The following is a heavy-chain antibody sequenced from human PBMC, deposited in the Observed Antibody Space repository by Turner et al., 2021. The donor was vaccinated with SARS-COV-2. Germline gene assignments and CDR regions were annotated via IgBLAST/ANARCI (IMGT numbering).Heavy chain of an antibody. CDR3: TGGIAGDS. CDR1: GFTFGNYG. V-gene: IGHV3-49*03. CDR2: IRSKRYGGTT. D-gene: IGHD6-13*01. J-gene: IGHJ4*02. Sequence: EVQLVESGGGLVQPGRSLSLSCTASGFTFGNYGMSWFRQAPGKGLEWVSFIRSKRYGGTTEYAASVKGRFTISRDDSKSIAYLQMNSLKTEDTAVYYCTGGIAGDSWGQGTLVTVSS.